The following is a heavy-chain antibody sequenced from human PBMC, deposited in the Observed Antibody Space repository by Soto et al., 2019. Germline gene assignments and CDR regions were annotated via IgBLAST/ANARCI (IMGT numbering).Heavy chain of an antibody. CDR1: GFTFNNFA. CDR2: VTGRSRNT. Sequence: EMQLLESGGGLQQPGGSLRLSCAASGFTFNNFAMGWVRQAPGKWLAWISAVTGRSRNTYYADSVKGLFTISRNNFENTDYMQMDGLRVDDTAVSYCAKMTPYGGNYRDDVDVWGRGTMVTVAS. V-gene: IGHV3-23*01. D-gene: IGHD1-26*01. CDR3: AKMTPYGGNYRDDVDV. J-gene: IGHJ3*01.